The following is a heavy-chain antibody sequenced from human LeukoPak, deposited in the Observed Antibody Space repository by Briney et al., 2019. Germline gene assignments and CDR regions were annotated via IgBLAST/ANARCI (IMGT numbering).Heavy chain of an antibody. CDR3: ARDANLSFLWFGERDNWFDP. CDR2: IIPIFGTA. D-gene: IGHD3-10*01. Sequence: GSSVKVSCKASGGTFSSYAISWVRQAPGQGLEWMGGIIPIFGTANYAQKFQGRVTITRDTSASTAYMELSSLRSEDTAVYYCARDANLSFLWFGERDNWFDPWGQGTLVTVSS. CDR1: GGTFSSYA. V-gene: IGHV1-69*05. J-gene: IGHJ5*02.